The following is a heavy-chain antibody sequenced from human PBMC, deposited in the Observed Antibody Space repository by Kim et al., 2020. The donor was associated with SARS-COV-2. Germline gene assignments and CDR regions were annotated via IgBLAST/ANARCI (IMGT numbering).Heavy chain of an antibody. J-gene: IGHJ4*02. CDR2: ISTGGSIT. Sequence: GGSLRLSCAASGFTFSSYGMSWVRQAPGKGLEWVSSISTGGSITYYADSVKGRFTISRDNSKNTLFLQMNSLRVEDTAVYYCGAKGSSSWYDYWGQGTLVTVSS. CDR3: GAKGSSSWYDY. D-gene: IGHD6-13*01. CDR1: GFTFSSYG. V-gene: IGHV3-23*01.